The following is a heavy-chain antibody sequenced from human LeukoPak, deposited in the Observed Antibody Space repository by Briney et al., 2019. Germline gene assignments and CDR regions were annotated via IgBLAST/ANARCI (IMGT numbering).Heavy chain of an antibody. CDR3: AKALLYSSSYFNC. J-gene: IGHJ4*02. D-gene: IGHD6-13*01. CDR2: ISGSGGSI. Sequence: GGSLRLSCAASGFTFSSYAMSWVRQAPGKGLEWVSSISGSGGSIYYADSVKGRFTISRDNSKNTLYLQMNSLRAEDTAVYYCAKALLYSSSYFNCWGQGTLVTVSS. V-gene: IGHV3-23*01. CDR1: GFTFSSYA.